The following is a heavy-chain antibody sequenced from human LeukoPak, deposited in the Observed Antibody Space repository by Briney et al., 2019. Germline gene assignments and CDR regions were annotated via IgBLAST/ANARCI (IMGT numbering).Heavy chain of an antibody. J-gene: IGHJ4*02. V-gene: IGHV1-69*13. CDR3: ATVPWRSGTGYYFDY. CDR2: IIPIFGTA. CDR1: GGTFSSYA. D-gene: IGHD2-2*01. Sequence: GASVKVSCKASGGTFSSYAISWVRQAPGQGLEWMGGIIPIFGTANYAQKFQGRVTITADESTSTAYMELSSLRSEDTAVYYCATVPWRSGTGYYFDYWGQGTLVTVSS.